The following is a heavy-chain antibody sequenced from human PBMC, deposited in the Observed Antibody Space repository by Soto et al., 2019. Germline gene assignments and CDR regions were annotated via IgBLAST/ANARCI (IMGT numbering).Heavy chain of an antibody. CDR1: GGTFNNYV. Sequence: QVQLVQSGAEVKKPGSSVKVSCRASGGTFNNYVINWVRQAPGQGLEWMAGIIPIFGTPNYAQKFQGRVTSTADKSTSTAYMELNSLRSEDTAVYYCAGRCDGTNCLAHFDYGSQGTLVTVSS. J-gene: IGHJ4*02. V-gene: IGHV1-69*06. D-gene: IGHD2-2*01. CDR2: IIPIFGTP. CDR3: AGRCDGTNCLAHFDY.